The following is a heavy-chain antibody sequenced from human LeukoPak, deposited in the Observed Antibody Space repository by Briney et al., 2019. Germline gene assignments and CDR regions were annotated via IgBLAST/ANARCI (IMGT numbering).Heavy chain of an antibody. Sequence: GGSLRLSCAASGFTFSSYAMSWVRQAPGKGLEWVSAISGSGGSTYYADSVKGRFTISRDNSKNTLYLQMNSLRAEDTAVYYCAKVERYSSSWYFRGFDYWGQGTLVTVSS. D-gene: IGHD6-13*01. CDR3: AKVERYSSSWYFRGFDY. CDR1: GFTFSSYA. J-gene: IGHJ4*02. CDR2: ISGSGGST. V-gene: IGHV3-23*01.